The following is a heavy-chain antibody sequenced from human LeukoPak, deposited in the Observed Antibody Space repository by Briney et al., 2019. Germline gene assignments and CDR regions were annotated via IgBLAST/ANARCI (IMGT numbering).Heavy chain of an antibody. CDR2: IYSGGST. V-gene: IGHV3-66*01. D-gene: IGHD3-10*01. Sequence: GGSLRLSCAASGFTVSSNYMSWVRQAPGKGLEWVSVIYSGGSTYYADSVKGRFTISRDNSKNTLYLQMNSLRAEDTAVYYCARGGGYGSGSYYRFGYWGQGTLVTVSS. J-gene: IGHJ4*02. CDR3: ARGGGYGSGSYYRFGY. CDR1: GFTVSSNY.